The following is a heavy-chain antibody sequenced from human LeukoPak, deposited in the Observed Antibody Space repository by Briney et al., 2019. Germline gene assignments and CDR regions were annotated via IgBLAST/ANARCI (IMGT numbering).Heavy chain of an antibody. CDR1: GGSVNSVSYY. CDR3: AREGHDFWSGSRGWFDP. V-gene: IGHV4-30-4*01. CDR2: THNSGST. J-gene: IGHJ5*02. D-gene: IGHD3-3*01. Sequence: SETLSLTCTVSGGSVNSVSYYWSWIRQAPGKGLEWIGYTHNSGSTFYNPSLKSRFTISVDTSKNQFSLKVRSVTAADTAVYYCAREGHDFWSGSRGWFDPWGQGTLVTVSS.